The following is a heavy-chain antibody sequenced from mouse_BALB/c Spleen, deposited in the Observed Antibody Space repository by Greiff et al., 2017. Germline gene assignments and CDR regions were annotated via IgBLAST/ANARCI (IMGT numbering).Heavy chain of an antibody. CDR2: IWSGGST. CDR3: ARPYYDYDGPHWYFDV. V-gene: IGHV2-2*02. Sequence: VKLMESGPGLVQPSQSLSITCTVSGFSLASYGVHWVRQSPGKGLEWLGVIWSGGSTDYNAAFISRLSISKDNSKSQVFFKMNSLQANDTAIYYCARPYYDYDGPHWYFDVWGAGTTVTVSS. CDR1: GFSLASYG. J-gene: IGHJ1*01. D-gene: IGHD2-4*01.